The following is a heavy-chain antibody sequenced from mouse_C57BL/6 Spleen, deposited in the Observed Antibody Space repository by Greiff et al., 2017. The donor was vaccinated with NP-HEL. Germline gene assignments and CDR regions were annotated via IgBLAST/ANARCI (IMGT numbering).Heavy chain of an antibody. D-gene: IGHD2-2*01. CDR1: GYTFTSYW. J-gene: IGHJ4*01. V-gene: IGHV1-52*01. Sequence: VQLQQSGAELVRPGSSVKLSCKASGYTFTSYWMHWVKQRPIQGLEWIGNIDPSDSETHYNQKFKDKATLTVDKSSSTAYMQLSSLTSEDSAVYYCARYGYPYYAMDYWGQGTSVTVSS. CDR2: IDPSDSET. CDR3: ARYGYPYYAMDY.